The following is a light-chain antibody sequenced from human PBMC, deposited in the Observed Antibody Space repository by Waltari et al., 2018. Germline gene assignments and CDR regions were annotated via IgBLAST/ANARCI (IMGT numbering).Light chain of an antibody. J-gene: IGLJ3*02. V-gene: IGLV2-14*01. CDR3: SSYGGSNNLV. Sequence: QSALTQPASVSGSPGQSITISCTGTSSDVGSYKYVSWYQQHPGKTPKLMIYEASNRPAGVSNRFAGSKSGHTASLTVSGVQAEDEADYYCSSYGGSNNLVFGGGTKLTVL. CDR2: EAS. CDR1: SSDVGSYKY.